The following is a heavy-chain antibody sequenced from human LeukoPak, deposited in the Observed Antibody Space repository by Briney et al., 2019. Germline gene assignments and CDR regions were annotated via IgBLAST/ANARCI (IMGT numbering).Heavy chain of an antibody. CDR1: GGSISSYY. CDR2: IYYSGST. Sequence: SETLSLTCTVSGGSISSYYWSWIRQPPGKGLEWIGYIYYSGSTNYNPSLKSRVTISVDTSKNQFSLKLSPVTAADTAVYYCARRPYYGSGKGWFDPWGQGTLVTVSS. CDR3: ARRPYYGSGKGWFDP. J-gene: IGHJ5*02. D-gene: IGHD3-10*01. V-gene: IGHV4-59*08.